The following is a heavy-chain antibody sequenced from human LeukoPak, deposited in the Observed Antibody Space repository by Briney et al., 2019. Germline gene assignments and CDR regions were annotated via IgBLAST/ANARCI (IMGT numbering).Heavy chain of an antibody. J-gene: IGHJ4*02. V-gene: IGHV3-48*03. CDR3: AKDAGGWSPSGAFFDY. Sequence: GGSLRLSCAASEFTFSSYDIIWVRQAPGKGLEWVSWITGSGGAVKYTDSVKGRFTISRDNAKKSVYLQMNSLRAEDTAVYYCAKDAGGWSPSGAFFDYWGQGTLVTVSS. D-gene: IGHD6-19*01. CDR2: ITGSGGAV. CDR1: EFTFSSYD.